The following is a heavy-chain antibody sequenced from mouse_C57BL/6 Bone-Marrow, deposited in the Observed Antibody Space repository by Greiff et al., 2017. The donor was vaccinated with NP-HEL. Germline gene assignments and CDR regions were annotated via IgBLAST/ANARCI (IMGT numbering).Heavy chain of an antibody. V-gene: IGHV1-20*01. CDR3: ARYYGSRDVDY. D-gene: IGHD1-1*01. Sequence: EVKLLESGPELVKPGASVKISCKASGYSFTGYFMNWVMQSPGKSLEWIGRINPYNGDTFYNQKFKGKATLTVDKSSSTAHMELRSLTSEDSAVYYWARYYGSRDVDYWGQGTTLTVSS. J-gene: IGHJ2*01. CDR2: INPYNGDT. CDR1: GYSFTGYF.